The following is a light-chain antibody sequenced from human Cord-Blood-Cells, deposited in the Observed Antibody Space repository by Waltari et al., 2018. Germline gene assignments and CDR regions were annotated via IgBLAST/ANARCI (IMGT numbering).Light chain of an antibody. CDR1: QSVSSY. V-gene: IGKV3-11*01. CDR2: DAS. CDR3: QQRSNWPPLT. Sequence: EIVLTQSPATLSLSPGERATPSCRASQSVSSYLAWYQLKPGQAPRLLIYDASNGAAGIPARFSGSGSVTDFTLTISSLEPEDFAVYYCQQRSNWPPLTFGGGTKVEIK. J-gene: IGKJ4*01.